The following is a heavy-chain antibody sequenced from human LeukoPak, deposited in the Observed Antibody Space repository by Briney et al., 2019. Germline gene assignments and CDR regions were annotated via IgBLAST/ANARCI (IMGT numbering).Heavy chain of an antibody. CDR3: ARYTGGLY. D-gene: IGHD1-1*01. J-gene: IGHJ4*02. CDR1: GGSFSGYY. Sequence: SETLSLTCAVYGGSFSGYYWSWIRQPPGKGLEWIGEINHSGSTNYNPSLKSRVTISVDKSKSQFSLKLSSVTAADTAVYYCARYTGGLYWGQGTLVTVSS. V-gene: IGHV4-34*01. CDR2: INHSGST.